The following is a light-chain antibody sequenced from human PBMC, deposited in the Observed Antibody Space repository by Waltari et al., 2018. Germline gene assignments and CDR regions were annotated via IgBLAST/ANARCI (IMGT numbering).Light chain of an antibody. J-gene: IGLJ3*02. CDR3: AAWDDRVNGPV. V-gene: IGLV1-36*01. Sequence: QSVFTHLPSVSGTPWQRVTISCYGISSNNGKNDVDWYQYLSATARKLLIYQDDLWHSRVSERYAASKFGTSASLTISRRQSGDEAYYSCAAWDDRVNGPVFGGGNKMTVL. CDR1: SSNNGKND. CDR2: QDD.